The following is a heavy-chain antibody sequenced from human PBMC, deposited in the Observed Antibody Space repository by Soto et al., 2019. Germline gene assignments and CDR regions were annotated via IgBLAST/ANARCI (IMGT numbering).Heavy chain of an antibody. Sequence: QVQLVQSGAEVKKPGASVKVSCKASGYTFINYGISWVRQAPGQGLEWMGWISAYNGNTNYAQKLQGRVTMTTDTSTSKDYMELRSLRSDDTAVYYCARDVRATYDFWSVDWFDPLGQGTLVTVSS. J-gene: IGHJ5*02. CDR2: ISAYNGNT. D-gene: IGHD3-3*01. CDR1: GYTFINYG. V-gene: IGHV1-18*01. CDR3: ARDVRATYDFWSVDWFDP.